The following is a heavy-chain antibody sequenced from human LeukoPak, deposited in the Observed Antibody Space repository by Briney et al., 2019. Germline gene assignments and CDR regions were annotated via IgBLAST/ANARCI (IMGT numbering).Heavy chain of an antibody. Sequence: GGSLRLSCAASGFTFNSYAMSWVRQAPGKGLEWVSGISGTGGTTYYADSVKGRFTISRDNSKNTLYLQMNSLRAEDTAVYYCAKGVVGALDAFDIWGQGTMVTVSS. D-gene: IGHD1-26*01. CDR3: AKGVVGALDAFDI. CDR2: ISGTGGTT. J-gene: IGHJ3*02. V-gene: IGHV3-23*01. CDR1: GFTFNSYA.